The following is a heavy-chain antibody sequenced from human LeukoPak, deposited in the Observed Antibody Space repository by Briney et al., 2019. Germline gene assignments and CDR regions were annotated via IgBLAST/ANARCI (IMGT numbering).Heavy chain of an antibody. J-gene: IGHJ6*03. CDR1: GYSFTSYW. D-gene: IGHD3-3*01. CDR3: ARHRITIFGVVRYMDV. Sequence: GESLKISCKGSGYSFTSYWIGWVRQMLGKGLEWMGIIYPGDSDTRYSPSFQGQVTISADKSISTAYLQWSSLKASDTAMYYCARHRITIFGVVRYMDVWGKGTTVTVSS. CDR2: IYPGDSDT. V-gene: IGHV5-51*01.